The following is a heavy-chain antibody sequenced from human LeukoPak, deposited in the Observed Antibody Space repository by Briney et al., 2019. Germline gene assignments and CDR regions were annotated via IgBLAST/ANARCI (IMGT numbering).Heavy chain of an antibody. Sequence: GESLKISCKGSGYSFPNYWIGWARQMPGKGLEWMGIIYPGDSSTIYRLSFQGQVTISVDKSINAAYLQWSSLEASDTAMYFCARQSQGGGSRWYYYWGQGTLVTVSS. CDR2: IYPGDSST. J-gene: IGHJ4*02. D-gene: IGHD6-13*01. V-gene: IGHV5-51*01. CDR3: ARQSQGGGSRWYYY. CDR1: GYSFPNYW.